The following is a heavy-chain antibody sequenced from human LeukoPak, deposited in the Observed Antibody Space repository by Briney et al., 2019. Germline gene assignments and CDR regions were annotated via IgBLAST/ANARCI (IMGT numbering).Heavy chain of an antibody. CDR1: GGSISSGGYY. CDR3: ASSAVLRFLEWDYYYMDV. D-gene: IGHD3-3*01. CDR2: IYHSGST. Sequence: PSQTLSLTCTVSGGSISSGGYYWSWIRQPPGKGREWIGYIYHSGSTYYNPSLKSRVTISVDRSKNQFSLKLSSVTAADTAVYYCASSAVLRFLEWDYYYMDVSGTGTTVTVSS. V-gene: IGHV4-30-2*01. J-gene: IGHJ6*03.